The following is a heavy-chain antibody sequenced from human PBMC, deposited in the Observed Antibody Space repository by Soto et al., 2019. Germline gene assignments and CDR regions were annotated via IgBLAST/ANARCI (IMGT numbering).Heavy chain of an antibody. CDR3: ATEIAQLHAIDI. Sequence: QVQLVEFGGGVVQPGRSLRLSCAASGFTFSTYGMHWVRQAPGKGLEWVAHIWHDGSNTYYTDSVKGRFTISRDNSKNTLYLQMNSLRAEDTAVYCCATEIAQLHAIDIWGQGTMVTVSS. CDR1: GFTFSTYG. D-gene: IGHD6-13*01. CDR2: IWHDGSNT. J-gene: IGHJ3*02. V-gene: IGHV3-33*01.